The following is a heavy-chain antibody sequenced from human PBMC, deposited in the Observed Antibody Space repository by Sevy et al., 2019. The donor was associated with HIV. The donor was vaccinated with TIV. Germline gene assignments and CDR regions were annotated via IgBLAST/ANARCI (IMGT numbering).Heavy chain of an antibody. CDR1: GGSMNIYY. CDR3: ARVGFNWNDVDY. Sequence: SETLSLTCTVSGGSMNIYYWSWIRQPPGKGLEWIGYIYYSGRTNYNPSLRSRVTISVDTSKNQFSLKLRSVTAADTAVYYCARVGFNWNDVDYWGQGTLVTVSS. V-gene: IGHV4-59*01. CDR2: IYYSGRT. J-gene: IGHJ4*02. D-gene: IGHD1-20*01.